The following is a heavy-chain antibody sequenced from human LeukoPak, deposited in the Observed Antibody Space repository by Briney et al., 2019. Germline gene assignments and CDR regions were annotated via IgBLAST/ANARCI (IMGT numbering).Heavy chain of an antibody. Sequence: PGGSLRLSRAASGFTFSSYAMSGVRQAPGKGLEVDSAISGSCGNTYYANSVKGRFLVTTDNSNNTLYLQMNSPGAEDNAVYYRGKSFRGVKPWDWGQGILSPSPQ. CDR3: GKSFRGVKPWD. CDR1: GFTFSSYA. V-gene: IGHV3-23*01. CDR2: ISGSCGNT. J-gene: IGHJ4*02. D-gene: IGHD3-10*01.